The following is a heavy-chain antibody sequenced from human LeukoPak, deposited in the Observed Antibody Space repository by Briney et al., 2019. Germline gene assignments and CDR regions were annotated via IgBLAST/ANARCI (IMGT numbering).Heavy chain of an antibody. V-gene: IGHV4-59*08. CDR3: ARLVLLSFDWRNVISWFDP. CDR1: GGSLSRHY. D-gene: IGHD3-9*01. Sequence: SETLPLIWSVSGGSLSRHYLRWIRQPPGKGLEWIGYIYYSGSTNYNPSLKSRVTISVDTSKNQFSLKLRSATAADTAVYYCARLVLLSFDWRNVISWFDPWGQGTLVTVSS. J-gene: IGHJ5*02. CDR2: IYYSGST.